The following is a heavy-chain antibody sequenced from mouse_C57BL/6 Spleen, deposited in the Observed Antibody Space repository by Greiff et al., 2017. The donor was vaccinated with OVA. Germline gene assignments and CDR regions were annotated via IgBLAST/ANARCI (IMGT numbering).Heavy chain of an antibody. CDR1: GFNIKDDY. CDR2: IDPENGDT. V-gene: IGHV14-4*01. Sequence: EVQLQQSGAELVRPGASVKLSCTASGFNIKDDYMHWVKQRPEQGLAWIGWIDPENGDTEYASKFQGKATITADTSSNTAYLQLSSLTSEDTAVYYCTIPFITTVVATGYGAMDYWGQGTSVTVSS. D-gene: IGHD1-1*01. J-gene: IGHJ4*01. CDR3: TIPFITTVVATGYGAMDY.